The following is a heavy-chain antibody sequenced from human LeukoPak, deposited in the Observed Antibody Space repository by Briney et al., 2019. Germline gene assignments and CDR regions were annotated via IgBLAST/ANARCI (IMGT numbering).Heavy chain of an antibody. CDR2: IYHSGST. V-gene: IGHV4-59*12. CDR1: GGSISTYY. D-gene: IGHD2-15*01. Sequence: SETLSLTCTVSGGSISTYYWTWIRQPPGKGLEWIGYIYHSGSTNYNPSLKSRVTISVDTSKNQFSLKLSSVTAADTAVYYCVRDSGWFDYWGQGTLVTVSS. J-gene: IGHJ4*02. CDR3: VRDSGWFDY.